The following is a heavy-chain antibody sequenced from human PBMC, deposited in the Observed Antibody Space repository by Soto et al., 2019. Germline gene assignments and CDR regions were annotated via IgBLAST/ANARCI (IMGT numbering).Heavy chain of an antibody. CDR3: ARDATATPSLRWYYGMDV. V-gene: IGHV3-21*01. J-gene: IGHJ6*02. CDR1: GFTFSSYS. CDR2: ISSSSSYI. D-gene: IGHD2-15*01. Sequence: EVQLVESGGGLVKPGGSLRLSCAASGFTFSSYSMNWVRQAPGKGLEWVSSISSSSSYIYYADSVKGRFTISRDNAKNALYLQMNSLRAEDTAVYYCARDATATPSLRWYYGMDVWGQGTTVTVSS.